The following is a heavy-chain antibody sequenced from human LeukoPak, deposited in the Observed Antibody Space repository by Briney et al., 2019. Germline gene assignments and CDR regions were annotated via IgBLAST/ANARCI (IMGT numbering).Heavy chain of an antibody. D-gene: IGHD2-2*01. Sequence: GGSLRLSCAASGFTVSSNYMSWVRQAPGKGLEWVSRISGDGSSTTYADSAKGRFTISRDNAKQTVYLQMNGLRAEDTAVYYCAGATSASFDYWGQGSLVTVSS. J-gene: IGHJ4*02. CDR3: AGATSASFDY. CDR2: ISGDGSST. CDR1: GFTVSSNY. V-gene: IGHV3-74*01.